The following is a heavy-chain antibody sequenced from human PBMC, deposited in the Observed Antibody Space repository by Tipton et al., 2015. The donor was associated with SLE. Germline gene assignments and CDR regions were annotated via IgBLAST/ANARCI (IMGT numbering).Heavy chain of an antibody. CDR3: ARVYDGRGSTPPHYFDY. CDR1: GASIISGSYY. Sequence: TLSLTCSVSGASIISGSYYWSWIRQPAGKGLEWIGRIYTSGTTPYNPSLKSRVTISMDTPKNQFSLKLTSVTAADTAVYYCARVYDGRGSTPPHYFDYWGQGTLVTVSS. CDR2: IYTSGTT. J-gene: IGHJ4*02. D-gene: IGHD3-10*01. V-gene: IGHV4-61*02.